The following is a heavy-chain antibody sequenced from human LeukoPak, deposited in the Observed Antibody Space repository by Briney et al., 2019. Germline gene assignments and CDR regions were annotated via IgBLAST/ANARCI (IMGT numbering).Heavy chain of an antibody. CDR2: IKSDGSEK. CDR1: GFSFRSYW. J-gene: IGHJ4*02. Sequence: GGSLRLSCAASGFSFRSYWMTWVRQAPGKGLEWVANIKSDGSEKYYVDSVKGRFTTSRDNAKNSLFLRMNSLRAEDTAVYYCARDGHWAFDSWGQGTLVTVSS. V-gene: IGHV3-7*01. D-gene: IGHD3-16*01. CDR3: ARDGHWAFDS.